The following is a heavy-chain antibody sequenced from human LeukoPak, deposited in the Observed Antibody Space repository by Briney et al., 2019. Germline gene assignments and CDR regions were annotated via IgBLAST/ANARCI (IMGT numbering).Heavy chain of an antibody. Sequence: SQTLSLTCTVSGGSISSGGYYWSWIRQPPGKGLEWIGYIYHSGSTYYNPSLKSRVTISVDRSKNQFSLKLSSVTAADTAVYYCARDRGGPLGSGFKFDYWGQGTLVTVSS. V-gene: IGHV4-30-2*01. CDR2: IYHSGST. J-gene: IGHJ4*02. CDR1: GGSISSGGYY. D-gene: IGHD3-3*01. CDR3: ARDRGGPLGSGFKFDY.